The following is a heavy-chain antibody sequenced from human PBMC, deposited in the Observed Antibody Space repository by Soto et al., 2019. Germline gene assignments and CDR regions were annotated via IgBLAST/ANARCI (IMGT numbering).Heavy chain of an antibody. V-gene: IGHV3-53*01. CDR3: ARAGFPFPSYSTCYWGFAY. J-gene: IGHJ4*02. D-gene: IGHD3-9*01. CDR2: IYSSGTT. Sequence: EVQLVESGGGLIQPGGSLRLSCAASGFTISDHQMNWVRQAPGRGLERVSVIYSSGTTYYGDSVKGRFTIYRDNSKNTLYLQMNSLRTEDTALYCCARAGFPFPSYSTCYWGFAYWGQVTLVTVCS. CDR1: GFTISDHQ.